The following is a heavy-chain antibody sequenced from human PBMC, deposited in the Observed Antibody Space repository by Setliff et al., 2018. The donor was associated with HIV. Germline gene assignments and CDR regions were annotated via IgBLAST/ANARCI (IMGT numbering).Heavy chain of an antibody. Sequence: ASVKVSCKASGYIFSSYGISWVRQARGQPLEWVGWISIGSGLAKYEQKFHGRVTFTRDMSTSTAYMEVSSLRSDDTAVYYCAAEINTDNNCCWFDPWGQGTLVTVSS. J-gene: IGHJ5*02. CDR2: ISIGSGLA. D-gene: IGHD1-20*01. V-gene: IGHV1-58*02. CDR3: AAEINTDNNCCWFDP. CDR1: GYIFSSYG.